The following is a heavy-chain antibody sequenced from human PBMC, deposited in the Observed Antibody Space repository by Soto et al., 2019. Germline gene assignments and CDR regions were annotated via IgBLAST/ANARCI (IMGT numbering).Heavy chain of an antibody. CDR1: GFTFTAHY. J-gene: IGHJ6*02. Sequence: GGSLRLSXAASGFTFTAHYFAWVRQAPGKGLEWVPLIFSGGGKYYADSVKGRFTISRDTSEKTFYLQMNSLRSEDTAVYYCERSDPACAYGLNVWGQGTTVTVSS. CDR3: ERSDPACAYGLNV. D-gene: IGHD3-10*01. CDR2: IFSGGGK. V-gene: IGHV3-53*01.